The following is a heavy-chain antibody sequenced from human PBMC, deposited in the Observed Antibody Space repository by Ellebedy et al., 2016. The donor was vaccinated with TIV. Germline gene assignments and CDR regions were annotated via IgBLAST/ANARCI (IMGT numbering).Heavy chain of an antibody. CDR3: ARGSPTH. J-gene: IGHJ4*02. Sequence: GESLKISCAVSGFTFSDSWMQWARQAPGKGLVWVSRINTDGDITNYADSVKGRFTISRDNAKNTLYLQMDSLRVEDTAVYYCARGSPTHWGQGTLVTVSS. CDR1: GFTFSDSW. V-gene: IGHV3-74*01. CDR2: INTDGDIT.